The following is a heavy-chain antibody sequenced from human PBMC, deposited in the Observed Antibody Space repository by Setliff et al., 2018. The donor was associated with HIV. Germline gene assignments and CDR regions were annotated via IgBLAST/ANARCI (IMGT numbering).Heavy chain of an antibody. CDR3: ASPASGGSSGQYHY. CDR1: GGSISSSSYY. V-gene: IGHV4-39*01. D-gene: IGHD6-19*01. Sequence: LSLTCTVSGGSISSSSYYWGWIRQPPGKGLEWIGSIYYSGSTYDNPSLKRRVTISVDTSKNQFSLKLSSVTAADTAVYYCASPASGGSSGQYHYWGQGTLVTVLL. CDR2: IYYSGST. J-gene: IGHJ4*02.